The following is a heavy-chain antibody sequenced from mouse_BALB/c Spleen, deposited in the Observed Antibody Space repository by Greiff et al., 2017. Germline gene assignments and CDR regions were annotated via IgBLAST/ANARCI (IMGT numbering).Heavy chain of an antibody. V-gene: IGHV4-1*02. CDR1: GFDFSRYW. Sequence: EVKLQESGGGLVQPGGSLKLSCAASGFDFSRYWMSWVRQAPGKGLEWIGEINPDSSTINYTPSLKDKFIISRDNAKNTLYLQMSKVRSEDTALYYCARLYYGSFAYWGQGTLVTVSA. J-gene: IGHJ3*01. CDR2: INPDSSTI. CDR3: ARLYYGSFAY. D-gene: IGHD1-1*01.